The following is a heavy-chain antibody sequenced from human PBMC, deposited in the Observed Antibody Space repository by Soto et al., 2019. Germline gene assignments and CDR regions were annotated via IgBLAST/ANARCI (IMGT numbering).Heavy chain of an antibody. V-gene: IGHV4-34*01. CDR1: GGSFSGNY. CDR2: INHSGST. CDR3: ARGGMGLRTPGYGY. Sequence: QVQLQQWGAGLLKPSETLSLTCAVYGGSFSGNYWSWIRQPPGKGLEWIGEINHSGSTNYNPSLKSRVTISVDTSKNQFSLKLSSVTAADTAVYYCARGGMGLRTPGYGYWGQGTLVTVSS. J-gene: IGHJ4*02. D-gene: IGHD5-18*01.